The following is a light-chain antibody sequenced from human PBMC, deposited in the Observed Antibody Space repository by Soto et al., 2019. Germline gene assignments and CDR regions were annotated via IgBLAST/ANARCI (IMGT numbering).Light chain of an antibody. CDR1: QSISGA. CDR2: GAS. CDR3: QQYNNWPWT. V-gene: IGKV3-15*01. J-gene: IGKJ1*01. Sequence: EIVMTQSPATLSVSPGGRATLSCRASQSISGALALYQQKPRQAPRLLIYGASTRATTFPARFSGRCSGTDFTLTISSLQSEDFAVYCCQQYNNWPWTFGQGTKVEIK.